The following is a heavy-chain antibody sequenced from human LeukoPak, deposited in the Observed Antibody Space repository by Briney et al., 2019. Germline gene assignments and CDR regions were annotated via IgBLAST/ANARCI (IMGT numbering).Heavy chain of an antibody. CDR2: IYYSGST. CDR1: GGSISSGDYY. J-gene: IGHJ4*02. Sequence: PSETLSLTCTVSGGSISSGDYYWSWIRQPPGKGLEWIGYIYYSGSTYYNPSLKSRVTISVDTSKNQFSLKLSSVTAADTAAYYCARDSEKALYYFDYWGQGTLVTVSS. V-gene: IGHV4-30-4*08. CDR3: ARDSEKALYYFDY. D-gene: IGHD2-21*01.